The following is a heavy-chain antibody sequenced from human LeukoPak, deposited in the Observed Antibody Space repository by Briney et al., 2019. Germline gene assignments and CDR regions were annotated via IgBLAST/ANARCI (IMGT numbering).Heavy chain of an antibody. CDR1: GGSISSGGYY. CDR3: ARDGTDYGDYVFDY. CDR2: IYYSGST. Sequence: PSETLSLTCTVSGGSISSGGYYWSWIRQHPGKGLEWIGYIYYSGSTNYNPSLKSRVTISVDKSKNQFSLKLSSVTAADTAVYYCARDGTDYGDYVFDYWGQGTLVTVSS. D-gene: IGHD4-17*01. V-gene: IGHV4-31*03. J-gene: IGHJ4*02.